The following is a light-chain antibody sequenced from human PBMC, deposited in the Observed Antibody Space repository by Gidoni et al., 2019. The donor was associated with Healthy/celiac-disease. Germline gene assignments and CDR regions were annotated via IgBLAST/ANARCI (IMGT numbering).Light chain of an antibody. Sequence: DIQMTQSQSSLSASVGDRVTITCRASQSISSALNWYQQKPGKAPKLLIYAASSLQSGVPSRFSGSGSGTDFTLTISSLQPEEFATYYCQQSYSTPRTFGQGTKVEIK. CDR3: QQSYSTPRT. V-gene: IGKV1-39*01. J-gene: IGKJ1*01. CDR2: AAS. CDR1: QSISSA.